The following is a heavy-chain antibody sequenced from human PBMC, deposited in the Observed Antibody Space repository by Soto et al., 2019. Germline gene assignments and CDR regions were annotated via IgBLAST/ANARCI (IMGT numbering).Heavy chain of an antibody. CDR2: ISAYNGNT. V-gene: IGHV1-18*04. CDR3: ASHTYCGGDCYRPYYYGMDV. J-gene: IGHJ6*02. CDR1: GFTFTSYG. D-gene: IGHD2-21*02. Sequence: ASVKVSCKASGFTFTSYGISWVRQAPGQGLEWMGWISAYNGNTNYAQKLQGRVTMTTDTSTSTAYMELRSLRSDDTAVYYCASHTYCGGDCYRPYYYGMDVWGQGTTVTVSS.